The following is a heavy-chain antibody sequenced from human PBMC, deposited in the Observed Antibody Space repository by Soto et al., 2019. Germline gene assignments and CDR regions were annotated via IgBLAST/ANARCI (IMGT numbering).Heavy chain of an antibody. CDR1: GFTFSSYG. J-gene: IGHJ6*02. V-gene: IGHV3-30*03. D-gene: IGHD1-26*01. CDR3: ARDRAGAQYGLDV. Sequence: GGSLRLSCAVSGFTFSSYGMHWVRQAPGKGLEWVAHISYDGSNEHYVDSVKGRFTISRDNSKNTLYLQMNSLRAEDTAVYYCARDRAGAQYGLDVWGQGTTVTVSS. CDR2: ISYDGSNE.